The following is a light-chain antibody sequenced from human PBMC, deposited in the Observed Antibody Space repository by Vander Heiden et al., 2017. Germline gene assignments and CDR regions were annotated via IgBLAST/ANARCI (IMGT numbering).Light chain of an antibody. Sequence: QSVLTQLTSVSGAPGQRVTISCPGSSSNIGAGYDVHLYHQLPGTAPNLLLYGNSNRHSVAPDRFSGSKSGTSASLAITGLQAEDEAVYYCQSYDSRLSGYVVFGGGTKLTVL. CDR3: QSYDSRLSGYVV. CDR1: SSNIGAGYD. V-gene: IGLV1-40*01. CDR2: GNS. J-gene: IGLJ2*01.